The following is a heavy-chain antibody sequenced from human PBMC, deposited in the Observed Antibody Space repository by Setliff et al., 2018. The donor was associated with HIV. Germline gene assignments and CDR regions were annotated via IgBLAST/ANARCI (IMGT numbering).Heavy chain of an antibody. V-gene: IGHV4-59*12. J-gene: IGHJ5*02. CDR1: GGSMSSYY. D-gene: IGHD2-2*01. CDR3: ARDGPHCITSSCPGAWFDP. CDR2: IYASGST. Sequence: SETLSLTCAVSGGSMSSYYWSWIRQTPGKGLEWIGYIYASGSTKYNPSLESRVTISVDTSKNQFSLKLSSVTAADTAVYYCARDGPHCITSSCPGAWFDPWGQGALVTVSS.